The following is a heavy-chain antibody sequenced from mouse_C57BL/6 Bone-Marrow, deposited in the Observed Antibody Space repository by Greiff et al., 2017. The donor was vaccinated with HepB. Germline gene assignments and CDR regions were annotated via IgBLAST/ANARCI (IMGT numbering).Heavy chain of an antibody. CDR3: MAYYYGTPFAY. Sequence: EVQLQQSGAELVRPGASVKLSCTASGFTIKDDYMHWVKQRPEQGLEWIGWIDPENGDTEYASKFQGKATITVDTSSNTAYLQLSSLTSEDTAVYYCMAYYYGTPFAYWGQGTLVTVSA. J-gene: IGHJ3*01. D-gene: IGHD1-1*01. CDR2: IDPENGDT. V-gene: IGHV14-4*01. CDR1: GFTIKDDY.